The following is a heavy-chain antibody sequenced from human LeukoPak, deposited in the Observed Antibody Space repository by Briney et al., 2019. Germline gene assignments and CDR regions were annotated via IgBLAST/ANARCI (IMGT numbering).Heavy chain of an antibody. CDR1: GGTFSSYA. J-gene: IGHJ4*02. V-gene: IGHV1-69*01. D-gene: IGHD5-24*01. CDR3: ARGGWLQGQYYFDY. Sequence: ASVKVSCKASGGTFSSYAISWVRQAPGQGLEWMGGIIPIFGTANYAQKFQGRVTITADESTSTAYMELSSLRSEDTAVYYCARGGWLQGQYYFDYWGQGTLVTVSS. CDR2: IIPIFGTA.